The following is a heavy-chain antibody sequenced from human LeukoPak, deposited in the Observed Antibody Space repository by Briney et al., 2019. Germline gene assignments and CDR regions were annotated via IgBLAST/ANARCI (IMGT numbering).Heavy chain of an antibody. CDR3: ARQEPDSSGYRSYYYMDV. V-gene: IGHV4-34*01. CDR1: GGSFSGYY. J-gene: IGHJ6*03. D-gene: IGHD3-22*01. CDR2: INHSGST. Sequence: SETLSLTCAVYGGSFSGYYWSWIRQPPGKGLEWIGEINHSGSTNYNPSLKSRVTISVDTSKNQFSLKLSSVTAADTAVYYCARQEPDSSGYRSYYYMDVWGKGTTVTISS.